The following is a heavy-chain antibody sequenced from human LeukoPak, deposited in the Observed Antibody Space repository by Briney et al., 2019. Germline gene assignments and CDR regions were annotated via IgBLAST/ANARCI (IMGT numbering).Heavy chain of an antibody. J-gene: IGHJ4*02. CDR2: ISYDGSNK. Sequence: PGRSLRLSCAASGFTLSSYGMHWVRQAPGKGLEWVAVISYDGSNKYYADSVKGRFTISRDNSKNTLYLQMNSLRAEDTAVYYCAVDIVVVVAATDFDYWGQGTLVTVSS. D-gene: IGHD2-15*01. CDR3: AVDIVVVVAATDFDY. V-gene: IGHV3-30*03. CDR1: GFTLSSYG.